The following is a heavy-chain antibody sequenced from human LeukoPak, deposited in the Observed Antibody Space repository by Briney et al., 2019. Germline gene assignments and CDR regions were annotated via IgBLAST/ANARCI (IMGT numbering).Heavy chain of an antibody. CDR3: AKDLEAGYYYYYYMDV. V-gene: IGHV3-23*01. CDR2: ISGSGGST. J-gene: IGHJ6*03. CDR1: GFTFSGCS. D-gene: IGHD6-19*01. Sequence: GGSLRLSCAASGFTFSGCSMNWVRQAPGKGLEWVSAISGSGGSTYYADSVKGRFTISRDNSKNTLYLQMNSLRAEDTAVYYCAKDLEAGYYYYYYMDVWGKGTTVTVSS.